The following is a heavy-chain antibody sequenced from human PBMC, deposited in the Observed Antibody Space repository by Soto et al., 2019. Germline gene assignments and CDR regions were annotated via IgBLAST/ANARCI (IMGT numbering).Heavy chain of an antibody. CDR2: ISFDGSKK. D-gene: IGHD1-26*01. J-gene: IGHJ6*02. Sequence: QVQLVESGGGVVQPGRSLRLSCAASGFTFSSFGMHWVRQAPGKGLEWVAVISFDGSKKYYADSVKGRFTISRDNSKNPLFLQMNSLRAEDTAVYYCAKDSMGDYYGMDVWGQGTTVTVSS. CDR3: AKDSMGDYYGMDV. V-gene: IGHV3-30*18. CDR1: GFTFSSFG.